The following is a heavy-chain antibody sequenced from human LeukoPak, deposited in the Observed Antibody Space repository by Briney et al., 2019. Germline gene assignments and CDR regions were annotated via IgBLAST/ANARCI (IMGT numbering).Heavy chain of an antibody. D-gene: IGHD6-13*01. J-gene: IGHJ4*02. CDR3: AKAPTLYSSSWFDY. Sequence: GGSLRLSCAASGFTFSSYGMHWVRQAPGKGLEWVAFIRYDGSNKYYADSVKGRFTISRDNSKNTLYLQMNSLRAEDTAVYYCAKAPTLYSSSWFDYWGQGTLVTVSS. CDR1: GFTFSSYG. V-gene: IGHV3-30*02. CDR2: IRYDGSNK.